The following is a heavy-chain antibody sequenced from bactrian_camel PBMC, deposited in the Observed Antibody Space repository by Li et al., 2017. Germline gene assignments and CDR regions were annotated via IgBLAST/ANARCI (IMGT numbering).Heavy chain of an antibody. CDR2: IYTDGSRT. V-gene: IGHV3S6*01. Sequence: HVQLVESGGGLVQPGGSLRLSCAASGFTASSYWMYWVRQAPGKEREGLASIYTDGSRTYYVNSVKGRFTISHDYGKTTVSLQMNSLKPEDTAVYFCVRDSYGSTWFASGEYNYWGQGTQVTVS. CDR3: VRDSYGSTWFASGEYNY. CDR1: GFTASSYW. D-gene: IGHD6*01. J-gene: IGHJ4*01.